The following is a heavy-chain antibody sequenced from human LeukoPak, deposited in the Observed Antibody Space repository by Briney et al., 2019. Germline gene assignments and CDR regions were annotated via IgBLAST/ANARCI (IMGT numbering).Heavy chain of an antibody. D-gene: IGHD4-11*01. CDR2: INWTGGIT. Sequence: PGGSLRLSCAASGFTFDDYGMNWVRQAPGKGLEWVSGINWTGGITAYADSVRGRFTISRDNAKNSLYLQMNSLRAEDTAVYYCAREGYSNYEYYYYYGMDVWGQGTTVTVSS. V-gene: IGHV3-20*04. CDR1: GFTFDDYG. J-gene: IGHJ6*02. CDR3: AREGYSNYEYYYYYGMDV.